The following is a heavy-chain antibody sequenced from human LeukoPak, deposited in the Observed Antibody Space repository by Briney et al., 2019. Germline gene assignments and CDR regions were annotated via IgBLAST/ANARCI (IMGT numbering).Heavy chain of an antibody. J-gene: IGHJ5*02. CDR1: GFTFSSYW. CDR3: ARVAYDSSGYIPYNWFDP. Sequence: QSGGSLRLSCAASGFTFSSYWMSWVRQAPGKGLEWVANIKQDGSEKYYVDSVKGRFTISRDNAKNSLYLQMNSLRAEDTAVYYCARVAYDSSGYIPYNWFDPWGQGTLVTVSS. CDR2: IKQDGSEK. D-gene: IGHD3-22*01. V-gene: IGHV3-7*01.